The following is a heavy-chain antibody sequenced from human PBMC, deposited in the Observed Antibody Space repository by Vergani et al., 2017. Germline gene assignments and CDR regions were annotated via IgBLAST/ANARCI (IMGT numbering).Heavy chain of an antibody. V-gene: IGHV2-5*01. J-gene: IGHJ4*02. Sequence: QITLKESGPTLVKPIQTLTLTCTFSGFSVSTSGVGVGWIRQPPGKALEWLALIYWNDDKRYSPSLKSRLTITKDTSKNQVVLTMTNMDPVDTATYYCAHSGPLAAAVDYWGQGTLVTVSS. CDR2: IYWNDDK. CDR3: AHSGPLAAAVDY. D-gene: IGHD6-13*01. CDR1: GFSVSTSGVG.